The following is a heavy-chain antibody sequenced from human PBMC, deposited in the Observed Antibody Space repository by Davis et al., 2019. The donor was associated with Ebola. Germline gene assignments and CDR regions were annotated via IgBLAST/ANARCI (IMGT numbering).Heavy chain of an antibody. D-gene: IGHD3-22*01. CDR3: ARDVGPERIILMPGVY. CDR1: GFTFSNYG. J-gene: IGHJ4*02. Sequence: GGSLRLSCAASGFTFSNYGMHCVRQAPGKGLEYVSAITSNGDITFYASSVKGRFTISRDNSKNTVYLQMRSLTTEDTAVYYCARDVGPERIILMPGVYWGRGTLVTVSS. CDR2: ITSNGDIT. V-gene: IGHV3-64*01.